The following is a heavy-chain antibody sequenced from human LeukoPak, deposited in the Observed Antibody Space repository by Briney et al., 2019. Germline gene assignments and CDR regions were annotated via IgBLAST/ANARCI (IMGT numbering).Heavy chain of an antibody. D-gene: IGHD6-13*01. CDR1: GYSISSGYY. J-gene: IGHJ6*03. CDR3: ARLEDSSPFYYYMDV. CDR2: IYHSGST. Sequence: PSETLSLTCAVSGYSISSGYYWGWIRPPPGKGLEWIGSIYHSGSTYYNPSLKSRVTISVDTSKNQFSLKLSSVTAADTAVYYCARLEDSSPFYYYMDVWGKGTTVTVSS. V-gene: IGHV4-38-2*01.